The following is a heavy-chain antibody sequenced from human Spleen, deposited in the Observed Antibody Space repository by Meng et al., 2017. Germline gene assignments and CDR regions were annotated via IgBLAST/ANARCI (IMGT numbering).Heavy chain of an antibody. J-gene: IGHJ3*02. CDR2: IITKTNNYAT. CDR3: TVYINGHI. V-gene: IGHV3-73*01. CDR1: GFIFSGSD. D-gene: IGHD6-19*01. Sequence: GESLKISCAASGFIFSGSDIHWVRQASGKGLEWVGRIITKTNNYATAYARSVKGRFTISRDDSLNTAYLQINSLRSEDTARYYCTVYINGHIWGRGTMVTVSS.